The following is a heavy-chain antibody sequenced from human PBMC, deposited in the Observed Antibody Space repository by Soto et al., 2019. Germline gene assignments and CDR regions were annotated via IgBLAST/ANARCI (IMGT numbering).Heavy chain of an antibody. CDR1: GYTFMNYA. J-gene: IGHJ5*02. Sequence: ASVKVSCKASGYTFMNYAMHWVRQAPGQRLEWMGWINAGNGNTKYSQKFQGRVTITRDTSASTAYMELSSLRYEDTAVYYCARDRLTIVVVVAAATLNWFDPWGQGTLVTVPQ. V-gene: IGHV1-3*01. CDR2: INAGNGNT. CDR3: ARDRLTIVVVVAAATLNWFDP. D-gene: IGHD2-15*01.